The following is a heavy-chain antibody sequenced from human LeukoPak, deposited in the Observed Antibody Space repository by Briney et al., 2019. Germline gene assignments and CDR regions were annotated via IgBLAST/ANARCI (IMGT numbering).Heavy chain of an antibody. CDR3: ARHMTESGTRGFDF. CDR2: IQYDGRT. Sequence: SGTLSLTCAVSGISISTANWYGWVRQPPGKGLEWIGEIQYDGRTNYSPALRNRVIMSVDQSKKQFSLNLNSVTAADTAVYYCARHMTESGTRGFDFWGQGTLVSVSS. D-gene: IGHD2-2*01. CDR1: GISISTANW. V-gene: IGHV4-4*02. J-gene: IGHJ4*02.